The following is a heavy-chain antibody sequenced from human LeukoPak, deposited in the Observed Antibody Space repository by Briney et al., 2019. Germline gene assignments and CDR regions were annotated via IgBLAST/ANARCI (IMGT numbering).Heavy chain of an antibody. CDR1: GFTFSSYA. CDR3: ARDLAPLLWFGEPREV. J-gene: IGHJ6*04. V-gene: IGHV3-30*04. CDR2: ISYDGSNK. Sequence: PGGSLRLSCAASGFTFSSYAMHWVRQAPGKGLEWVAVISYDGSNKYYADSVKGRFTISRDNSKNTLYLQMNSLSAEDTAVYYCARDLAPLLWFGEPREVWGKGTTVTVSS. D-gene: IGHD3-10*01.